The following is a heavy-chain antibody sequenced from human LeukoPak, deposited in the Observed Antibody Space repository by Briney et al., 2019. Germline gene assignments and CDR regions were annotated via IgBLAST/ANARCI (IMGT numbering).Heavy chain of an antibody. CDR3: ARTPDLASFDY. CDR1: GGSISSYY. CDR2: IYYSGSS. J-gene: IGHJ4*02. V-gene: IGHV4-39*07. D-gene: IGHD5-12*01. Sequence: SETLSLTCTVSGGSISSYYWGWIRQPPGKGLEWIGSIYYSGSSYYNPSLKSRVTISKDTSKNQFSLKLSSVTAADTAVYYCARTPDLASFDYWGQGTLVTVPS.